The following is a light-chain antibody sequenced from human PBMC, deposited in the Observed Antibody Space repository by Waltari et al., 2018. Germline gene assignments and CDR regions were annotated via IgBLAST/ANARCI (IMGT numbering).Light chain of an antibody. V-gene: IGLV1-44*01. CDR1: SSKIGTNA. CDR2: DNN. J-gene: IGLJ2*01. Sequence: QSVLTQPPSASGAPGPRVTISCSGSSSKIGTNAVNWYQRLPGMAPKLVIFDNNQRPSGVPDRFSGSKSGTSASLAISGLQSEDEADYFCASWDDSLNGPVFGGGTKLTVL. CDR3: ASWDDSLNGPV.